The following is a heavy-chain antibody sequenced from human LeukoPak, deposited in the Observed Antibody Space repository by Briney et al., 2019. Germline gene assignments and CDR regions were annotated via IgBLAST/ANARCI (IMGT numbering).Heavy chain of an antibody. CDR2: ISAYNGNT. CDR3: ARVENVFWSGYYSYYMDV. Sequence: RASVKVSCKASGYTFTSYGISWVRQAPGQGLERMGWISAYNGNTNYAQKLQGRVTMTTDTSTSTAYMELRSLRSDDTAVYYCARVENVFWSGYYSYYMDVWGKGTTVTVSS. J-gene: IGHJ6*03. CDR1: GYTFTSYG. D-gene: IGHD3-3*01. V-gene: IGHV1-18*01.